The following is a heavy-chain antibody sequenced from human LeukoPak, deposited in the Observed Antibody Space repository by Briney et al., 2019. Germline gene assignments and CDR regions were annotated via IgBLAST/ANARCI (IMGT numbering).Heavy chain of an antibody. J-gene: IGHJ4*02. Sequence: PGGSLRLSCAASGFTFSNYAMIWVRQAPGKGLEWVSAFSGSGDFTYYADSVKGRFTISRDNSKNTLDLQMHSLRAEDTAVYYCASLGGVRDPFYYFDYWGQGTLVTVSS. V-gene: IGHV3-23*01. CDR2: FSGSGDFT. CDR3: ASLGGVRDPFYYFDY. CDR1: GFTFSNYA. D-gene: IGHD3-10*01.